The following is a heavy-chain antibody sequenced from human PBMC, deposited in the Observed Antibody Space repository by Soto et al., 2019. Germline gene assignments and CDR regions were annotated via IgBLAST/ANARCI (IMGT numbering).Heavy chain of an antibody. J-gene: IGHJ6*04. Sequence: QVQLVESGGGVVLPGRSLRLSCAASGFTFSTYGMHWVRQAPGKGLEWVALIWYDGDNKFYADSVKGRFTISRDNSKNTVYLQMNSLRAEDTAVYYCARDADSGLMEPDAMGVWGKGTTVTVSS. V-gene: IGHV3-33*01. CDR3: ARDADSGLMEPDAMGV. D-gene: IGHD2-8*01. CDR2: IWYDGDNK. CDR1: GFTFSTYG.